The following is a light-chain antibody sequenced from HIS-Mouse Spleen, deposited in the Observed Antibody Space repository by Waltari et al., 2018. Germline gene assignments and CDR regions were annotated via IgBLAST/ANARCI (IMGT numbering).Light chain of an antibody. CDR3: MQALQTPFT. CDR1: QSLLHSNGYNY. Sequence: DIVMTQSPLSLPVTPGEPASISCRSSQSLLHSNGYNYLDWYLQKPGQSPQLLIYLGSNRASGVPERFSGSGSGTDFTLKISRVEAEDVGVYYCMQALQTPFTFGPGTKVDIK. V-gene: IGKV2-28*01. CDR2: LGS. J-gene: IGKJ3*01.